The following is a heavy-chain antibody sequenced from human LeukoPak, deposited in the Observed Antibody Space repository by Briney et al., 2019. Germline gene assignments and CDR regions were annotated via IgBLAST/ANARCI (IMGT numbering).Heavy chain of an antibody. Sequence: GGPLRLSCEVSGFNFASYAMNWVRQAPGKGLEWVSGISGSDATSCYGDSVKGRFTISRDNSKDTLYLHIKSLRAEDTAVYYCAKDISSNCYRGRGVDHWGQGTLVTVSS. D-gene: IGHD2-2*01. CDR1: GFNFASYA. J-gene: IGHJ4*02. V-gene: IGHV3-23*01. CDR2: ISGSDATS. CDR3: AKDISSNCYRGRGVDH.